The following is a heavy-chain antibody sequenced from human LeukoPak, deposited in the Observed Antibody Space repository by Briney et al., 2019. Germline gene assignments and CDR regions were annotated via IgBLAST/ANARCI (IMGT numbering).Heavy chain of an antibody. V-gene: IGHV6-1*01. J-gene: IGHJ4*02. CDR1: GDSVSSNSAT. CDR2: TYYRSKWYN. CDR3: ARGSSSNSWYFDY. Sequence: SQTLSLTCAISGDSVSSNSATWTWIRQSPARGLEWLGRTYYRSKWYNDYAESVKSRITINPDTSRNQFSLQVNSVTPEDTAVYYCARGSSSNSWYFDYWGQGTLVAVSS. D-gene: IGHD6-13*01.